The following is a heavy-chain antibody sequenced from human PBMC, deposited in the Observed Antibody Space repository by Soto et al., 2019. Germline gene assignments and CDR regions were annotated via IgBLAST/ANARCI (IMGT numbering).Heavy chain of an antibody. Sequence: QVQLVESGGGVVQPGRSLRLSCAASGFTFSSYGMHWVRQAPGKGLEWVAVISYDGSNKYYADSVKGRFTISRDNSKNTLYLQMNSLRAEDTAVYYCAKDRGEFYFDYWGQGTLVTVSS. D-gene: IGHD3-16*01. V-gene: IGHV3-30*18. CDR3: AKDRGEFYFDY. J-gene: IGHJ4*02. CDR2: ISYDGSNK. CDR1: GFTFSSYG.